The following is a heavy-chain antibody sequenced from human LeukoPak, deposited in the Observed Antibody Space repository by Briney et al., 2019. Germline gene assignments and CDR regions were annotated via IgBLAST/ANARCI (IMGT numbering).Heavy chain of an antibody. V-gene: IGHV3-7*01. CDR2: IKQDGSEK. D-gene: IGHD3-22*01. J-gene: IGHJ4*02. CDR3: ARYYYDSSGYLFDY. Sequence: GGSLRLSCAASGFTFSSYWMSWVRQAPGKGLEWVANIKQDGSEKYYVDSVKGRFTISRDNAKNSLYLQMNSLRAEDTAVYYCARYYYDSSGYLFDYWGQGTLVTVSS. CDR1: GFTFSSYW.